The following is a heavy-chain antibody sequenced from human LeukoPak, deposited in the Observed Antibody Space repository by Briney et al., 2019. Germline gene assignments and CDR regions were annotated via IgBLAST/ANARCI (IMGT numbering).Heavy chain of an antibody. CDR2: FDPEDGET. CDR1: GYTLTELS. V-gene: IGHV1-24*01. D-gene: IGHD3-10*01. J-gene: IGHJ6*02. Sequence: GASVKVSCKVPGYTLTELSMHWVRQAPGKGLEWMGGFDPEDGETIYAQKFQGRVTMTEDTSTDTAYMELSSLRSEDTAVYYCATVARYGSGSSHGMDVWGQGTTVTVSS. CDR3: ATVARYGSGSSHGMDV.